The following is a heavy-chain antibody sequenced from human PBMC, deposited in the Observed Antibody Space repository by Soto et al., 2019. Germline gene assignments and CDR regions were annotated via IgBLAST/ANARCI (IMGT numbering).Heavy chain of an antibody. CDR2: IYYSGST. CDR3: AKEGSKDYYYYYAMDV. CDR1: GGSISSYY. J-gene: IGHJ6*02. V-gene: IGHV4-59*01. Sequence: QVQLQESGPGLVKPSETLSLTCTVSGGSISSYYWSWIRQPPGKGLEWIGYIYYSGSTNYNPSLKRRVTISVDTSKNQLSLKLSSVTAADTAVYYCAKEGSKDYYYYYAMDVWGQGTTVTVSS.